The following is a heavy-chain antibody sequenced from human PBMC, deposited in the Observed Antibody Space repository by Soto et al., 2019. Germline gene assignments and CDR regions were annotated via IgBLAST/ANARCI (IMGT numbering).Heavy chain of an antibody. CDR2: ISAYNGNT. J-gene: IGHJ4*02. CDR1: GYTFTSYG. V-gene: IGHV1-18*04. Sequence: ASVKVSCKASGYTFTSYGISWVRQAPGQGLEWMGWISAYNGNTNYAQKLQGRVTMTTDTSTSTAYMELRSLRSDDTAVYYCAREAAITMIVVANGTLDYWGQGTLVTVSS. CDR3: AREAAITMIVVANGTLDY. D-gene: IGHD3-22*01.